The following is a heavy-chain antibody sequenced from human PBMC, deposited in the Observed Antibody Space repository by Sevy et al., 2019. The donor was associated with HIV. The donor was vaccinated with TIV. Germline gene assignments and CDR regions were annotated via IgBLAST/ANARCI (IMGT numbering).Heavy chain of an antibody. V-gene: IGHV4-61*01. CDR2: IYYSGST. D-gene: IGHD3-22*01. Sequence: SETLTLTCTVSGGSVSSGSYYWSWIRQPPGKGLEGIGYIYYSGSTNYNPSLKSRVTISVDTSKNQFSLKLSSVTAADTAVYYCARGVVITKLLDYWGQGTLVTVSS. J-gene: IGHJ4*02. CDR1: GGSVSSGSYY. CDR3: ARGVVITKLLDY.